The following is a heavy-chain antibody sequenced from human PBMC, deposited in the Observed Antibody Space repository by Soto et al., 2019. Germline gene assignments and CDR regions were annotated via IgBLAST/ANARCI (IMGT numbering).Heavy chain of an antibody. Sequence: EVHLLESGGDLVQPGGSLRLSCVASAFVFREYAMSWVRQAPGKGLEWVSTISRGGRYTHYADSVKGRFIISRDNSKNPRDLQMYSLRDEDTAVYYCAQDPSTGYADRWGQGTLVTVSS. J-gene: IGHJ4*02. D-gene: IGHD3-9*01. CDR2: ISRGGRYT. CDR3: AQDPSTGYADR. CDR1: AFVFREYA. V-gene: IGHV3-23*01.